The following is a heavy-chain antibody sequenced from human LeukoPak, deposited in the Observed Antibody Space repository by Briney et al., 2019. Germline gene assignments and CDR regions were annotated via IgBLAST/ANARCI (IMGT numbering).Heavy chain of an antibody. V-gene: IGHV4-39*07. Sequence: SETLSLTCTVSGGSISSISYYWAWIRQPPGKGLEWIGGIYYSGSTYYNPSLKSRVTISVDTSKNQFSLKLSSVTAADTAVYYCAIPLSRVAFDIWGQGTMVTVSS. CDR3: AIPLSRVAFDI. CDR2: IYYSGST. CDR1: GGSISSISYY. J-gene: IGHJ3*02.